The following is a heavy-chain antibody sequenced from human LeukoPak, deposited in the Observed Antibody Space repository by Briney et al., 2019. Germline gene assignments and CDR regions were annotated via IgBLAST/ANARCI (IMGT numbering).Heavy chain of an antibody. CDR3: ARDRRGTYYYDSSGYRSDY. J-gene: IGHJ4*02. D-gene: IGHD3-22*01. CDR2: IYYSGST. V-gene: IGHV4-59*12. CDR1: GGSISSYY. Sequence: PSETLSPTCTVSGGSISSYYWSWIRQPPGKGLEWIGYIYYSGSTNYNPSLKSRVTISVDTSKNQFSLKLSSVTAADTAVYYCARDRRGTYYYDSSGYRSDYWGQGTLVTVSS.